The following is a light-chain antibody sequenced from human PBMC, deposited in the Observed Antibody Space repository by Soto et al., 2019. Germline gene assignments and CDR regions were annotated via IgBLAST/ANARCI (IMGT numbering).Light chain of an antibody. CDR2: DAS. Sequence: AIQLTQSPASLSTSVGDIVTITRRASQGISSALAWYQQKPGKAPKLLIYDASSLESGVLSRFSGSGSGTAFTLTISSLQPEDFATYYCQQFNSYPLTFGGGTKVEI. V-gene: IGKV1-13*02. CDR1: QGISSA. CDR3: QQFNSYPLT. J-gene: IGKJ4*01.